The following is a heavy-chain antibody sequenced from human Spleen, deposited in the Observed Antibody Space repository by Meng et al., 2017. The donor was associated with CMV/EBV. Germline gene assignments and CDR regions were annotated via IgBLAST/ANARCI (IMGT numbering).Heavy chain of an antibody. CDR2: IRYDGSNK. J-gene: IGHJ6*02. CDR1: GFTFSSYG. Sequence: GGSLKISCAASGFTFSSYGMHWVRQAPGKGLEWVAFIRYDGSNKYYADSVKGRFTISRDNSKNTLYLQMNSLGPEDTALYYCAKEALELVFPLRSGMDVWGQGTTVTVSS. V-gene: IGHV3-30*02. CDR3: AKEALELVFPLRSGMDV. D-gene: IGHD1-7*01.